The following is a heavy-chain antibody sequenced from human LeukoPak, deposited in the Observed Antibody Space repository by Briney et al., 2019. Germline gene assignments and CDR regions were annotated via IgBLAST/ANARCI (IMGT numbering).Heavy chain of an antibody. D-gene: IGHD3-10*01. CDR3: TIPFTMVRGVIPGY. V-gene: IGHV3-15*01. J-gene: IGHJ4*02. Sequence: PGGSLRLSCATSGFTFSYAWMSWVRQAPGKGLEWVGRVKSKTDGGTTDYAAPVKGRFTISRDDSKSTLYLQMNSLKTEDTAVYYCTIPFTMVRGVIPGYWGQGTLVTVSS. CDR1: GFTFSYAW. CDR2: VKSKTDGGTT.